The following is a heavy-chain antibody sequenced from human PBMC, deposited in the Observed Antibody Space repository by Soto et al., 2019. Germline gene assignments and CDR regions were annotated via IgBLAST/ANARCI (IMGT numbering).Heavy chain of an antibody. D-gene: IGHD4-17*01. CDR3: ARRSYGDLPEQNYGMDV. CDR1: GYSFTSYW. CDR2: IYPGDSDT. J-gene: IGHJ6*02. V-gene: IGHV5-51*01. Sequence: PGESLKISCKGSGYSFTSYWIGWVRQMPGKGLEWMGIIYPGDSDTRYSPPFQGQVTISADKSISTAYLQWSSLKASDTAMYYCARRSYGDLPEQNYGMDVWGQGTTVTVSS.